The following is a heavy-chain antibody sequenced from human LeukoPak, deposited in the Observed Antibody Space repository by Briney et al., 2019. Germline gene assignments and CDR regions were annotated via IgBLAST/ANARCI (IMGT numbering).Heavy chain of an antibody. Sequence: ASVKVSCKASGGTFSSYAISWVRQAPGQGLEWMGGIIPIFGTANYAQKFQGRVTITTDESTSTAYMELSSLRSEDTAVYYCARAYYDFWSGAKGNNWFDPWGQGTLVTVSS. D-gene: IGHD3-3*01. CDR2: IIPIFGTA. J-gene: IGHJ5*02. V-gene: IGHV1-69*05. CDR3: ARAYYDFWSGAKGNNWFDP. CDR1: GGTFSSYA.